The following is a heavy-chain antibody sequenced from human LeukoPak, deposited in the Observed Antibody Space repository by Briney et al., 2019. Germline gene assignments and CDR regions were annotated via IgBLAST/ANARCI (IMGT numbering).Heavy chain of an antibody. J-gene: IGHJ4*02. CDR1: GYTFTSNY. CDR3: ARDQEGFDY. Sequence: GASVKVSCKASGYTFTSNYIHWVRQAPGQGLEWMGMIYPRDGSTSYAQKFQGRVTMTRDTSTSTVHMEPSGLRSEDTAVYYCARDQEGFDYWGQGTLVTVSS. V-gene: IGHV1-46*01. CDR2: IYPRDGST.